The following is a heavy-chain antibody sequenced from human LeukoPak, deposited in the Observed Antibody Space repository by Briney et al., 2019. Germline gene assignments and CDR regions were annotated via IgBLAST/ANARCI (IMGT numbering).Heavy chain of an antibody. J-gene: IGHJ4*02. Sequence: SETLSLTCTVSGGSISSYYWSWIRQPPGKRLEWIGYIYYSGSTNYNPPLKSRVTISVDTSKNQFSLRLTSVTTADTAVYFCARDAPSSWLDYWGPGILVTVSS. CDR1: GGSISSYY. CDR2: IYYSGST. D-gene: IGHD6-13*01. CDR3: ARDAPSSWLDY. V-gene: IGHV4-59*01.